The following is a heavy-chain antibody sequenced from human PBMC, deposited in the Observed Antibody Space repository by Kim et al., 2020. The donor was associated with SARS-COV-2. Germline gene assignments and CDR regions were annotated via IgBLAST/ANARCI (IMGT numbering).Heavy chain of an antibody. Sequence: SETLSLTCAVYGGSFSGYYWSWIRQPPGKGLEWIGEINHSGSTNYNPSLMSRVTISVDTSKNLFSLKLSSVTAADTAVYYCARRSALFNWTYRSTFDYWGQGTLVTVSS. CDR3: ARRSALFNWTYRSTFDY. J-gene: IGHJ4*02. V-gene: IGHV4-34*01. D-gene: IGHD1-7*01. CDR2: INHSGST. CDR1: GGSFSGYY.